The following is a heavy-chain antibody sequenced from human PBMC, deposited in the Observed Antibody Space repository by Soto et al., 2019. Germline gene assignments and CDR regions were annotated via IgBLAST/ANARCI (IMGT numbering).Heavy chain of an antibody. CDR2: ISRSGTTK. V-gene: IGHV3-48*02. D-gene: IGHD2-21*01. Sequence: EVQLVESGGGLLQPGGSLRLFCAASGFTFSSKSMNWVRQAPGKGMEWVSYISRSGTTKNYADSVKGRFTISRDNAKNSLYLQMNSLRDEDTAVYYCASGGGAGFDYWGQGTLVTVSS. CDR1: GFTFSSKS. J-gene: IGHJ4*02. CDR3: ASGGGAGFDY.